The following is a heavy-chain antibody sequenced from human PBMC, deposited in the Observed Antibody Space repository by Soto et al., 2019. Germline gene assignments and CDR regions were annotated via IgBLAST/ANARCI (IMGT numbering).Heavy chain of an antibody. V-gene: IGHV3-23*01. CDR3: AKKWDTTFSSASH. Sequence: EVRLLESGGGLVQPGGSLRLSCAASGFPFSTYAMTWVRQAPGKGLVWVSAISGSGGSTYYADSVKGRFTISRDKSKSTLFLQMNSLRAEDTDVYYCAKKWDTTFSSASHWGQGALVTVSS. CDR2: ISGSGGST. J-gene: IGHJ4*02. D-gene: IGHD1-26*01. CDR1: GFPFSTYA.